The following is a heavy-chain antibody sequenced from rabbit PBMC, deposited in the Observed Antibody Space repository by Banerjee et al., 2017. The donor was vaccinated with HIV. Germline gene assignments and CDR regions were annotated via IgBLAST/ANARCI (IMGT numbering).Heavy chain of an antibody. CDR3: ARDTGTSFSTYGMDL. V-gene: IGHV1S45*01. Sequence: QEQLEESGGGLVKPEGSLTLTCKASGFSFSDKAVMCWVRQAPGKGLEWIACINVVTGKALYASWAKGRFTFSRTSSTTVTLQMTSLTAADTATYFCARDTGTSFSTYGMDLWGQGTLVTVS. CDR1: GFSFSDKAV. CDR2: INVVTGKA. J-gene: IGHJ6*01. D-gene: IGHD7-1*01.